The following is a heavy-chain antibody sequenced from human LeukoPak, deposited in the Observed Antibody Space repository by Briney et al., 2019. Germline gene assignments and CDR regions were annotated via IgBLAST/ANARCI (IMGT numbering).Heavy chain of an antibody. CDR2: ISGSGGST. Sequence: PGGSLRLSCAASGFTFSSYAMSWVRQAPGKGLEWVSGISGSGGSTYYADSVKGRFTISRDNSKNTLYLQMNSLRAEDTAVYYCAKVGNRYCSGGSCYPVDYWGQGTLVTVSS. CDR1: GFTFSSYA. CDR3: AKVGNRYCSGGSCYPVDY. V-gene: IGHV3-23*01. D-gene: IGHD2-15*01. J-gene: IGHJ4*02.